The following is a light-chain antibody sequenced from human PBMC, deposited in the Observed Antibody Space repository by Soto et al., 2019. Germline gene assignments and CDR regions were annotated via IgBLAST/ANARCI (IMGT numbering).Light chain of an antibody. CDR3: SSYTSSSVV. Sequence: QSALTQPASVSGSPGQSITISCTGTSSDVGGYNYVSWYQQHPGKAPKLMIYDVSNRPSGVSDRFSGSKSANTASLTISGLQAEDEADYYCSSYTSSSVVFGGGTKLTV. J-gene: IGLJ2*01. CDR2: DVS. CDR1: SSDVGGYNY. V-gene: IGLV2-14*01.